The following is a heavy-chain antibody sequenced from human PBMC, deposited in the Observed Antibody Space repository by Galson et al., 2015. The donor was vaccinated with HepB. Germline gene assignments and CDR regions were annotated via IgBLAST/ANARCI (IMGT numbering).Heavy chain of an antibody. V-gene: IGHV2-70*20. J-gene: IGHJ4*02. CDR3: ARMRNTDYLGGYYFDS. D-gene: IGHD3-16*01. Sequence: PALVKPTQTLTLTCTVSGFSLSTRGMCVSWVRQPPGKALESLAVNDWDGDKYYSTSLKTRLTISKDTSKNQVVLTMTDMDPADTATYYCARMRNTDYLGGYYFDSWGQGTLVTVSS. CDR2: NDWDGDK. CDR1: GFSLSTRGMC.